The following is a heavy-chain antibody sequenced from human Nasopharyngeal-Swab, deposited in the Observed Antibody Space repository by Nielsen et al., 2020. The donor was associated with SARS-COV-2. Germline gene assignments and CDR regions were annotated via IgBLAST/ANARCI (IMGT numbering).Heavy chain of an antibody. J-gene: IGHJ6*02. CDR1: GGSISFGSYY. Sequence: SETLSLTCTVSGGSISFGSYYWIWIRQPAGKGLEWIGRIYSSGNTNYNPSLKSRVTMSVDTSKNQFSLKLSSVTAADTAVYYCAREGDIVVVPAAIDVWGQGTTVTVSS. CDR2: IYSSGNT. CDR3: AREGDIVVVPAAIDV. D-gene: IGHD2-2*01. V-gene: IGHV4-61*02.